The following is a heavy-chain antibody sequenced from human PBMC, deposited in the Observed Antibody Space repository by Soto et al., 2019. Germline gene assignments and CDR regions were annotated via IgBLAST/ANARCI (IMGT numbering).Heavy chain of an antibody. V-gene: IGHV1-69*13. J-gene: IGHJ4*02. CDR3: ARGPTIFGVDQTHFDY. D-gene: IGHD3-3*01. Sequence: SVKVSCKASGGTFSSYAISWVRQAPGQGLEWMGGIIPIFGTANYAQKFQGRVTITADEPTSTAYMELSSLRSEDTAVYYCARGPTIFGVDQTHFDYWGQGTLVTVSS. CDR1: GGTFSSYA. CDR2: IIPIFGTA.